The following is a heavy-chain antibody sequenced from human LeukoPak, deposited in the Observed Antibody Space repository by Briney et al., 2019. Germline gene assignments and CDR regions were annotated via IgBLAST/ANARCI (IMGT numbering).Heavy chain of an antibody. Sequence: SETLSLTCTVSGASISSSAYYWGWIRQPPGKGLEWIGSIGGSNYYRGSTYYNPSLKSRVTISVDTSKNQFSLKLSSVTAADTAVYYCARRRSEGWELGFDYWGQGTLVTVSS. V-gene: IGHV4-39*01. CDR3: ARRRSEGWELGFDY. D-gene: IGHD1-26*01. CDR1: GASISSSAYY. CDR2: IGGSNYYRGST. J-gene: IGHJ4*02.